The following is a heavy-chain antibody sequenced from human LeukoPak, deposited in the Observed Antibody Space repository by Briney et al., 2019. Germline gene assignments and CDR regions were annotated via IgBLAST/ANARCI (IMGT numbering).Heavy chain of an antibody. CDR2: MKEDGGEI. D-gene: IGHD4-23*01. V-gene: IGHV3-7*01. CDR3: VRDRGYSTFDY. Sequence: GGSLRLSCAASGFTFSKYWMSWVRQAPGEGPEWVANMKEDGGEINYVDSVKGRFTISRDNAKNSLYLQMNRLRAEDTAVYYCVRDRGYSTFDYWGQGTLATVSS. CDR1: GFTFSKYW. J-gene: IGHJ4*02.